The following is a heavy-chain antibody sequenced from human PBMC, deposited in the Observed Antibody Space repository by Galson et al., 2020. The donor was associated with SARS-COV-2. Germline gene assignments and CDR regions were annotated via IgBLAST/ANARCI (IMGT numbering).Heavy chain of an antibody. J-gene: IGHJ4*02. V-gene: IGHV1-18*01. CDR3: ARAPGYYDRRGYYFQYFDH. Sequence: ASVKVSCKASGYTFTGYGISWVRQAPGQGLEWMGWISPYNGNTNQAQKLQGRVTMTTDTSTSTAYMELRSLRSDDTAVYYCARAPGYYDRRGYYFQYFDHWGQGTLVNVSS. CDR1: GYTFTGYG. CDR2: ISPYNGNT. D-gene: IGHD3-22*01.